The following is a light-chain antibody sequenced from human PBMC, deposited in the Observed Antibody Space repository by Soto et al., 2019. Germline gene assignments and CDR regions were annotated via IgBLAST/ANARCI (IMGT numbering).Light chain of an antibody. CDR3: QQYNSYPWT. J-gene: IGKJ1*01. CDR1: QDISDH. CDR2: DAS. Sequence: DIQMTQSPSSLSASVGDRVTITYQASQDISDHLNWCQQKPGKAPKVLMCDASNLETGVPSRFSGSGSGTDFNLIISSLQPEDFATYYCQQYNSYPWTFGQGTKVDIK. V-gene: IGKV1-33*01.